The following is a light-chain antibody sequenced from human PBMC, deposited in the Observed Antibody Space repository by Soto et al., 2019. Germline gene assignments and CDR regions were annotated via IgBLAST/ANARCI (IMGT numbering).Light chain of an antibody. CDR1: SSDVGGYNY. CDR3: SSYRSSSTLA. Sequence: QSVLTQPASVSGSPGQSITISCTGTSSDVGGYNYVSWYQQHPGKAPKLMIHDVRNRPSGVSNRFSGSKSGNTASLTISGLQAEDEADYYCSSYRSSSTLAFGIGTKVTVL. J-gene: IGLJ1*01. V-gene: IGLV2-14*01. CDR2: DVR.